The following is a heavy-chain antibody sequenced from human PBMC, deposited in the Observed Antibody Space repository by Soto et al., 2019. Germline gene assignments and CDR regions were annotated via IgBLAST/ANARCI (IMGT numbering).Heavy chain of an antibody. CDR2: IFYSGST. Sequence: SETLSLTCTVSGGSISNGEYYWSWSRQPPGEGREWIRYIFYSGSTDYKSSLRSRVTMSVDTSRNQFSLKLTSVTAADTAVYSCIRVNCSGASCYSIAVAAPGKNWFDPWGQGTMVTVSS. J-gene: IGHJ5*02. V-gene: IGHV4-30-4*01. D-gene: IGHD2-15*01. CDR3: IRVNCSGASCYSIAVAAPGKNWFDP. CDR1: GGSISNGEYY.